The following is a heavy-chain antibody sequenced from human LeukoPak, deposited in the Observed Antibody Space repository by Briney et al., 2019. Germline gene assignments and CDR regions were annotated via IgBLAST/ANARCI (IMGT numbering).Heavy chain of an antibody. CDR1: GGSISTYY. CDR3: ARGYDSSGYYSPTHFDY. Sequence: SETLSLTCTVSGGSISTYYWSWIRQPPGKGLEWIGYISYIGSTKYNPSLKSRVTISVDASKNQFSLKLSSVTAADTAVYYCARGYDSSGYYSPTHFDYWGQGTLVTVSS. V-gene: IGHV4-59*08. J-gene: IGHJ4*02. D-gene: IGHD3-22*01. CDR2: ISYIGST.